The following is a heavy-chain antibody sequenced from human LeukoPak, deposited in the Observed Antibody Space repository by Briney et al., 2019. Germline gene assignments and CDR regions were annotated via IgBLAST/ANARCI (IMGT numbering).Heavy chain of an antibody. J-gene: IGHJ3*02. CDR2: IIPTFGTA. D-gene: IGHD2-21*02. V-gene: IGHV1-69*13. CDR1: GGTFSSYA. Sequence: SVKASCKASGGTFSSYAISWVRQAPGQGLEWMGGIIPTFGTANYAQKFQGRVTITADESTSTAYMELSSLRSEDTAVYYCASTYCGGDCYSPDAFDIWGQGTMVTVSS. CDR3: ASTYCGGDCYSPDAFDI.